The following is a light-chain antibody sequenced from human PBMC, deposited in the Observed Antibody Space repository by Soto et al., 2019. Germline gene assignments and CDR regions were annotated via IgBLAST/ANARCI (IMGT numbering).Light chain of an antibody. V-gene: IGKV1-33*01. Sequence: DSQMTQSPPSLSASVGDRVTITCQASQDIGNSLNWFQHKPGKAPNLVIYDAYNLEIGVPSRFSGSGSGTDFTFTITSLRPEDIATYYCQKSDHLPLFGPGTKVDIK. CDR3: QKSDHLPL. CDR1: QDIGNS. J-gene: IGKJ3*01. CDR2: DAY.